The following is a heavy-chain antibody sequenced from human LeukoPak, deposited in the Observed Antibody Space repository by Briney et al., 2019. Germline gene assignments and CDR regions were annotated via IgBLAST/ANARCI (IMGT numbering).Heavy chain of an antibody. CDR1: GFTFSSYW. V-gene: IGHV3-48*04. D-gene: IGHD2-2*01. Sequence: GGSLRLSCAASGFTFSSYWMHWVRQAPGKGLEWVSYISSSGSTIYYADSVKGRFTISRDNAKNSLYLQMNSLRAEDTAVYYCARHAYAHLTHNWFDPWGQGTLVTVSS. CDR2: ISSSGSTI. CDR3: ARHAYAHLTHNWFDP. J-gene: IGHJ5*02.